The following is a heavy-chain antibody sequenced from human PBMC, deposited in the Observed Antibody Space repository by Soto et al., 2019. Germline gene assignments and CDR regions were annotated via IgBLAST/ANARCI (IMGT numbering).Heavy chain of an antibody. CDR1: GFTFSSYA. J-gene: IGHJ4*02. Sequence: GGSLRLSCAASGFTFSSYAMHWVRQAPGKGLEWVAVISYDGSNKYYADSVKGRFTISRDNSKNTLYLQMNSLRAEDTAVYYCAREDSSGWYYFDYWGQGTLVTVSS. D-gene: IGHD6-19*01. CDR3: AREDSSGWYYFDY. V-gene: IGHV3-30-3*01. CDR2: ISYDGSNK.